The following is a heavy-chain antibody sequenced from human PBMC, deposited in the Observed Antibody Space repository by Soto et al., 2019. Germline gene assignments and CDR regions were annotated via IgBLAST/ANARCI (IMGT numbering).Heavy chain of an antibody. Sequence: ESGGGVVQPGTSLRLSCAASGFTSSSFVIHWVRQAPGTGLEWLAVISSDGNNQYYADSVKGRFTISRDNSKKTLYLQVNSLRAEDTAVYFCAKERGVLDAFDIWGQGTMVTVS. V-gene: IGHV3-30*18. J-gene: IGHJ3*02. CDR1: GFTSSSFV. CDR3: AKERGVLDAFDI. D-gene: IGHD3-10*01. CDR2: ISSDGNNQ.